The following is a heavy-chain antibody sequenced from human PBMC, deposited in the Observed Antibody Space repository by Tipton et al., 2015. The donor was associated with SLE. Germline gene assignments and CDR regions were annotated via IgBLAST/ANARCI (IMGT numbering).Heavy chain of an antibody. CDR1: GGSISNYY. V-gene: IGHV4-59*01. CDR2: IYYSGST. CDR3: ARGEYYYDSSGYPMDV. Sequence: TLSLTCTVSGGSISNYYWSWIRQPPGKGLEWIGYIYYSGSTNYNPSLRSRVTISVDTSKNQFSLKLSSVTAADTAVYYCARGEYYYDSSGYPMDVWGQGTTVTVSS. D-gene: IGHD3-22*01. J-gene: IGHJ6*02.